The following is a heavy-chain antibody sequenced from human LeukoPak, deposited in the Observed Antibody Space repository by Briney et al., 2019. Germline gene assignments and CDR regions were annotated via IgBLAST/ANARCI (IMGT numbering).Heavy chain of an antibody. J-gene: IGHJ3*02. V-gene: IGHV3-33*01. CDR2: IWYDGSNK. CDR3: ATEETTMTDALDI. CDR1: GFSFSSYG. Sequence: GGSLRLSCAASGFSFSSYGMHWVRQAPGKGLEWVAVIWYDGSNKYYGDSVKGRFTISRDNAKNTLYLQMNSLTADDTAVYYCATEETTMTDALDIWGQGTMVTVSS. D-gene: IGHD4-17*01.